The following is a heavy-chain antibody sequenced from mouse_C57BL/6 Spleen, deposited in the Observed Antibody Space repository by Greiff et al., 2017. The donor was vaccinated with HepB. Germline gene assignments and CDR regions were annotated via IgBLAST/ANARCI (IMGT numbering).Heavy chain of an antibody. CDR1: GFTFSDAW. J-gene: IGHJ2*01. CDR3: TSRSHYYGSINY. CDR2: IRNKANNHAT. V-gene: IGHV6-6*01. D-gene: IGHD1-1*01. Sequence: EVQVEESGGGLVQPGGSMKLSCAASGFTFSDAWMDWVRQSPEKGLEWVAEIRNKANNHATDYAESVKGRFTISRDDSTSSVYRQLISFRAEDTGIYYCTSRSHYYGSINYWGQGTTLTVSS.